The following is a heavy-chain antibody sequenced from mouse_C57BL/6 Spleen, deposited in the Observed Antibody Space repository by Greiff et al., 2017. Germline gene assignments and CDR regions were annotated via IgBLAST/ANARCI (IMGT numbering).Heavy chain of an antibody. CDR1: GYAFSSSW. D-gene: IGHD4-1*01. CDR2: IYPGDGDT. J-gene: IGHJ3*01. CDR3: ARGAELGVFAY. Sequence: QVQLQQSGPELVKPGASVKISCKASGYAFSSSWMNWVKQRPGKGLEWIGRIYPGDGDTNYNGKFKGKATLTADKSSSTAYMQLSSLTSEDSAVYICARGAELGVFAYWGQGTLVTVSA. V-gene: IGHV1-82*01.